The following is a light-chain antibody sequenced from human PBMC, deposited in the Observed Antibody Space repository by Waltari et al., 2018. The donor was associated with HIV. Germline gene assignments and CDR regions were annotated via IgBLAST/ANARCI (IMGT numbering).Light chain of an antibody. V-gene: IGLV1-47*01. CDR1: RSNIGSNY. CDR2: MSD. Sequence: QSVLTQPPSASGTPGQRVTISCSGSRSNIGSNYVSWYQQLPGTAPKLLIYMSDQRPSGVPDRFSESKSGTSASLAISGLRSEDEAEYYCAAWDDSLSATVFGGGTKLTVL. J-gene: IGLJ2*01. CDR3: AAWDDSLSATV.